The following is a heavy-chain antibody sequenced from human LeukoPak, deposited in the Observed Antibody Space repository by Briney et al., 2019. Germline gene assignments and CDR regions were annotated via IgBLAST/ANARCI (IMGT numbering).Heavy chain of an antibody. CDR1: GFTFGDYA. D-gene: IGHD3-16*02. Sequence: GGSLRLSCTAPGFTFGDYAMSWIRQAPGKGLEWVGFIRSKAYGGTTEYAASVKGRFTISRDDSKSIAYLQMNSLKTEDTAVYYCTRVPFYVWGSYRPDYWGQGTLVTVSS. CDR3: TRVPFYVWGSYRPDY. CDR2: IRSKAYGGTT. V-gene: IGHV3-49*03. J-gene: IGHJ4*02.